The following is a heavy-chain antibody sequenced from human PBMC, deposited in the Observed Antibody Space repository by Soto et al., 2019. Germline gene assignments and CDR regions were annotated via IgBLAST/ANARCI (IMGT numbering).Heavy chain of an antibody. CDR3: ARHNRYSSAWFEGWFDP. D-gene: IGHD6-13*01. Sequence: GESLKISCQGSGYSFTNYWVGWVRQVPGRGLEWMGIIHPGDSDTRYSPFFQGQVTISADKSISTAYLQWSSLKASDTAMYYCARHNRYSSAWFEGWFDPWGQGTLVTVSS. J-gene: IGHJ5*02. V-gene: IGHV5-51*01. CDR2: IHPGDSDT. CDR1: GYSFTNYW.